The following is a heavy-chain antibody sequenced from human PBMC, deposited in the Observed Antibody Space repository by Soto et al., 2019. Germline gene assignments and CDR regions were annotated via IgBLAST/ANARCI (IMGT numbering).Heavy chain of an antibody. CDR2: INDSGST. J-gene: IGHJ3*02. CDR1: GGSFSGYY. CDR3: ARGGSATYYDFWSGYNGVDAFDI. Sequence: PSETLCLTCSVYGGSFSGYYWSWIRQPPGKWLEWIGEINDSGSTNYNPSLKSRVTISVDTSKNQFSLKLSSVTAADTAVYYCARGGSATYYDFWSGYNGVDAFDIWGQGTMVTVS. D-gene: IGHD3-3*01. V-gene: IGHV4-34*01.